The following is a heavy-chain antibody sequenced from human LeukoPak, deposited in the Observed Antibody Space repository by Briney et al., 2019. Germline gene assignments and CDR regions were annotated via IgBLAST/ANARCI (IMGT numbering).Heavy chain of an antibody. D-gene: IGHD3-9*01. Sequence: ASVKVSCKASGGTFSSYAISWVRQAPGQGLEWMGRIIPILGIANYAQKFQGRVTITADKSTSTAYMELSSLRSEDTAVYYCARVLRYFDFNFDYWGQGTLVTVSS. CDR1: GGTFSSYA. CDR3: ARVLRYFDFNFDY. J-gene: IGHJ4*02. V-gene: IGHV1-69*04. CDR2: IIPILGIA.